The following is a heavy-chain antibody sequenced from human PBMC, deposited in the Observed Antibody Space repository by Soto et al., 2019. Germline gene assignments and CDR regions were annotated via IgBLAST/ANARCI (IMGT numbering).Heavy chain of an antibody. CDR2: IDWDDDK. D-gene: IGHD3-22*01. CDR1: GFSLSTSGMC. V-gene: IGHV2-70*01. J-gene: IGHJ6*02. CDR3: ARAPHLDYYDSSGYLGSNYYYGMDV. Sequence: SGPTLVNPTQTLTLTCTLSGFSLSTSGMCVSWIRQPPGKALEWLALIDWDDDKYYSTSLKTRLTISKDTSKNQVVLTMTNMDPVDTATYYCARAPHLDYYDSSGYLGSNYYYGMDVWGQGTTVTVSS.